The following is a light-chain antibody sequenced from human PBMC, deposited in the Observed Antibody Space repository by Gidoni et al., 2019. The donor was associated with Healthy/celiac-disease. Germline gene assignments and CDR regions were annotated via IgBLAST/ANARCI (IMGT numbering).Light chain of an antibody. CDR1: SSDVGGYNY. J-gene: IGLJ1*01. CDR2: QVR. Sequence: QSALTQPATVAGSPGQWITISCTGTSSDVGGYNYVSWYQQHPGKAPKLMIYQVRNRPSGVSNRFSGSKSGNTASLTISGLQAEDEADYYCSSYTSSSTSYVFGTGTKVTVL. CDR3: SSYTSSSTSYV. V-gene: IGLV2-14*01.